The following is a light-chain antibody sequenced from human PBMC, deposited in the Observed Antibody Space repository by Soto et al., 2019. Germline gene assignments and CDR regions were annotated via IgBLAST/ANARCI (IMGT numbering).Light chain of an antibody. CDR3: TSYTRSDIGV. V-gene: IGLV2-14*01. CDR2: DVS. Sequence: QSALTQPASVSGSPGQSITFSCTGTSSDVGGYDFVSWYQQRPGKAPKLIIYDVSNRPSGVSNRFSGSKSGNTASLTISGLQAEDEADYYCTSYTRSDIGVFGGGTKLTVL. CDR1: SSDVGGYDF. J-gene: IGLJ3*02.